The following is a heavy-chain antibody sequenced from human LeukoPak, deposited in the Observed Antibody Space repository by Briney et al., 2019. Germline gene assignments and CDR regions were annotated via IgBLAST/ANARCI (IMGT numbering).Heavy chain of an antibody. Sequence: GGSLRLSCAASGFTFSSYAMSWVRQAPGKGLEWVSSISSSSSYIYYADSVKGRFTISRDNAKNSLYLQMNSLRAEDTAVYYCARDYYGSGSKGGEFDPWGQGTLVTVSS. J-gene: IGHJ5*02. V-gene: IGHV3-21*01. D-gene: IGHD3-16*01. CDR3: ARDYYGSGSKGGEFDP. CDR1: GFTFSSYA. CDR2: ISSSSSYI.